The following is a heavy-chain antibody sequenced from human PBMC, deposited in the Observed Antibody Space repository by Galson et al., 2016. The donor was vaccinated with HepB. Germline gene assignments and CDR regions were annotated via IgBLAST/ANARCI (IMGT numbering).Heavy chain of an antibody. V-gene: IGHV3-21*01. Sequence: SLRLSCAASGFTFSRYSMNWVRQAPGRGLEWVASISSGSTYIHYVDSVKGRFTVSRDNAKNSLYLQMNSLRAEDTAVYFCARGPSDSDFGSYFDSWGQGALVTVSS. CDR1: GFTFSRYS. CDR3: ARGPSDSDFGSYFDS. CDR2: ISSGSTYI. J-gene: IGHJ5*01. D-gene: IGHD3-3*01.